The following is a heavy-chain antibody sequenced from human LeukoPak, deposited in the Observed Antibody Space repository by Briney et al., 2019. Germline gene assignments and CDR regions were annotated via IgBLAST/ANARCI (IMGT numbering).Heavy chain of an antibody. Sequence: SETLSLTCTVSGGSISSSSYYWGWIRQPPGKGLEWLGSIYYSGSTYYNPSLKSRVTISVDTSKNQFSLKLSSVTAADTAVYYCARRIVDTAMVLYDWGQGTLVTVSS. V-gene: IGHV4-39*01. CDR1: GGSISSSSYY. CDR2: IYYSGST. CDR3: ARRIVDTAMVLYD. J-gene: IGHJ4*02. D-gene: IGHD5-18*01.